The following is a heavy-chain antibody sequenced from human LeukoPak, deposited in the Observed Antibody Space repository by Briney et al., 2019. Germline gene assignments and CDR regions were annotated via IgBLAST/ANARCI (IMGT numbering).Heavy chain of an antibody. V-gene: IGHV1-2*02. D-gene: IGHD3-22*01. J-gene: IGHJ4*02. CDR1: GYTFTGYY. CDR2: INANSGDT. CDR3: AREISGYSDY. Sequence: ASVKVSCMASGYTFTGYYMHWVRQAPGQGLEWMGWINANSGDTKYAQKFQGRVTMTRDTSISTAYMELSRLRSDDTAMYYCAREISGYSDYWGQGVIVTFSS.